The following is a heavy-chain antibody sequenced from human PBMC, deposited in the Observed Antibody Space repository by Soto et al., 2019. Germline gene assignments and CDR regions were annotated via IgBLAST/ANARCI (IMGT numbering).Heavy chain of an antibody. CDR2: IYSGGSS. CDR1: GFTVRNSF. J-gene: IGHJ6*02. V-gene: IGHV3-53*01. CDR3: AREIPAAPNHYYFYGMDV. Sequence: GGVLRLSCAASGFTVRNSFMSWVRQAPGKGLDWVSVIYSGGSSYYADSVKGRFTISRDNSKNTLYLQMNSLRVEDTAVYYCAREIPAAPNHYYFYGMDVWGPGTLVTVSS. D-gene: IGHD2-2*01.